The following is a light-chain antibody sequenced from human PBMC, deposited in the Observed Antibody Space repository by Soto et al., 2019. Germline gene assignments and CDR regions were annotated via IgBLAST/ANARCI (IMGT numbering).Light chain of an antibody. CDR1: QSVSSN. J-gene: IGKJ1*01. Sequence: EIVMTQSPATRSLSPGERATLSCRASQSVSSNLAWYQQKPGQAPRLLIYGASTRATGIPARFSGSGSGTEFTLTISSRQSEDVAGYYYQQYNNWPQTFGQGTKVEIK. V-gene: IGKV3-15*01. CDR3: QQYNNWPQT. CDR2: GAS.